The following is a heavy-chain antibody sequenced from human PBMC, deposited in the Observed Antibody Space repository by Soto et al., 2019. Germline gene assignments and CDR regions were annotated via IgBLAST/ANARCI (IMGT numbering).Heavy chain of an antibody. CDR2: INHSGST. CDR3: FYYGMDV. J-gene: IGHJ6*02. V-gene: IGHV4-34*01. CDR1: GGSFSGYY. D-gene: IGHD3-10*01. Sequence: PSETLSLTCAVYGGSFSGYYWSWIRQPPGKGLEWIGEINHSGSTNYNPSLKSRVTISVDTSKNQFSLNLRSVTAIYYCAASIFYYGMDVWGQGTTVTVSS.